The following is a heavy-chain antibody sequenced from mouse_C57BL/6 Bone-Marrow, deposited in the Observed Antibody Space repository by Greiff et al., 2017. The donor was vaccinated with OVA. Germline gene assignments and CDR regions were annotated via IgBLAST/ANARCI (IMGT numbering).Heavy chain of an antibody. D-gene: IGHD1-1*02. CDR3: AREWFFFDY. Sequence: ESGPGLVKPSQSLSLTCSVTGYSITSGYYWNWIRQFPGNKLEWMGYISYDGSNNYNPSLKNRISITRDTSKNQFFLKLNSVTTEDTATYYCAREWFFFDYWGQGTTRTVSS. CDR2: ISYDGSN. CDR1: GYSITSGYY. V-gene: IGHV3-6*01. J-gene: IGHJ2*01.